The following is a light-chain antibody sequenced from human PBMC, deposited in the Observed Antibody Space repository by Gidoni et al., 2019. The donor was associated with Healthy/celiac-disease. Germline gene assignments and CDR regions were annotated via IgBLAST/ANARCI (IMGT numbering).Light chain of an antibody. CDR3: QQYDNLPLT. V-gene: IGKV1-33*01. CDR1: QDISNY. CDR2: DAS. J-gene: IGKJ4*01. Sequence: DIQMTQSPSSLSASVGDRVTITCQESQDISNYLNWYQQKPGKAPTLLIYDASNLETGVPTRFCGSGSGTDFTFTISSLQPEDIATYYCQQYDNLPLTFGGGTKVEIK.